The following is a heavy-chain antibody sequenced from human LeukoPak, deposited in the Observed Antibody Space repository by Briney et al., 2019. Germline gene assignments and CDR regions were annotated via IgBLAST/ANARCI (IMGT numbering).Heavy chain of an antibody. J-gene: IGHJ4*02. D-gene: IGHD3-3*01. CDR2: ISYDGSNK. V-gene: IGHV3-30-3*01. Sequence: GGSLRLSCAASGFTFSSYAMHWVRQAPGKGLEWVAVISYDGSNKYYADSVKGRFTISRDNSKNTLYLQMNSQRAEDTAVYYCARDGVLRFLEWLFPDYWGQGTLVTVSS. CDR1: GFTFSSYA. CDR3: ARDGVLRFLEWLFPDY.